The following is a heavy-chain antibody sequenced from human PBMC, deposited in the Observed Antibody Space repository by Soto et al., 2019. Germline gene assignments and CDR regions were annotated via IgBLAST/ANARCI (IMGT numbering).Heavy chain of an antibody. D-gene: IGHD5-12*01. CDR1: GGSVSSGSYY. CDR2: IYYSGST. J-gene: IGHJ5*02. Sequence: SETLSLTCTVSGGSVSSGSYYWSWIRQPPGKGLEWIGYIYYSGSTNYNPSLKSRVTISVDTSKNQFSLKLSSVTAADTAVYYCARDRGRWLQLFGWFDPWGQGTLDTVSS. CDR3: ARDRGRWLQLFGWFDP. V-gene: IGHV4-61*01.